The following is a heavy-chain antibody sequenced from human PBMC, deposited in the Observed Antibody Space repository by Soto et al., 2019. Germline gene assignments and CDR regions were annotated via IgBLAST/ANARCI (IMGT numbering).Heavy chain of an antibody. J-gene: IGHJ6*02. Sequence: PGGSLRLSCAASGFTFSSYSMNWVRQAPGKGLEWVSSISSSSSYIYYADSVKGRFTISRDNAKNSLYLQMNSLRAEDTAVYYCARENPITYYDFWSGYFAPFCYGMGVWGQGTTVTVSS. D-gene: IGHD3-3*01. V-gene: IGHV3-21*01. CDR1: GFTFSSYS. CDR3: ARENPITYYDFWSGYFAPFCYGMGV. CDR2: ISSSSSYI.